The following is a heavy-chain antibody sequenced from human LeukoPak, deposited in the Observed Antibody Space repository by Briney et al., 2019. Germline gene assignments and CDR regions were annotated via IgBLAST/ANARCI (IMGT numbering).Heavy chain of an antibody. D-gene: IGHD5/OR15-5a*01. Sequence: GGSLRLSCAASGFTFSSYNMNWVRQAPGKGLEWVSYISSSSSTIYYADSVEGRFTISRDNAKNSLYLQMNSLRDEDTAVYYCGLRIDYWGQGMLVTVSS. J-gene: IGHJ4*02. CDR2: ISSSSSTI. CDR3: GLRIDY. V-gene: IGHV3-48*02. CDR1: GFTFSSYN.